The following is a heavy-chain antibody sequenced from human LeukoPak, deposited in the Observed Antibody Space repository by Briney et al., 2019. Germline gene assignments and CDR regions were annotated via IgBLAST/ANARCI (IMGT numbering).Heavy chain of an antibody. CDR1: GDSISRYY. J-gene: IGHJ6*03. CDR2: IYYSGST. V-gene: IGHV4-59*01. D-gene: IGHD3-9*01. Sequence: SETLSLTCTVSGDSISRYYWSWVRQSPGKGLESIGYIYYSGSTNYNPSFKSRVTISVDTSKNQLSLKLSSVTAADTAVYYCARVGRYFDWLSHPYYYYYMDVWGKGTTVTISS. CDR3: ARVGRYFDWLSHPYYYYYMDV.